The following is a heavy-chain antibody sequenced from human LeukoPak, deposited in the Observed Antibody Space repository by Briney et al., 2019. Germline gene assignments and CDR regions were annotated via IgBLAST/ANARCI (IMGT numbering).Heavy chain of an antibody. Sequence: GESLKISCKGSGYSFTSYWIGWVRQMPGKGLEWMGIIYPGDSDTRYSPSFQGQVTISAGKSISTAYLQWSSLKASDTAMYYCARLGMVRGVNYYYGMDVWGQGTTVTVSS. V-gene: IGHV5-51*01. D-gene: IGHD3-10*01. J-gene: IGHJ6*02. CDR1: GYSFTSYW. CDR3: ARLGMVRGVNYYYGMDV. CDR2: IYPGDSDT.